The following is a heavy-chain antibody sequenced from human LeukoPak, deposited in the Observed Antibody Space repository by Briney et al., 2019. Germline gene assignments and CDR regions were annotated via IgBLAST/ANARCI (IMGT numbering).Heavy chain of an antibody. Sequence: SETLSLTCTVSGGSISSSSYYWGWIRQPPGKGLEWIGSIYYSGSTYYNPSLKSRVTISVDTSKNQFSLKLSSVTAADTAVYYCARGPYCSSTSCSPDYDFDYWGQGTLVTVSS. V-gene: IGHV4-39*07. CDR2: IYYSGST. CDR1: GGSISSSSYY. J-gene: IGHJ4*02. D-gene: IGHD2-2*01. CDR3: ARGPYCSSTSCSPDYDFDY.